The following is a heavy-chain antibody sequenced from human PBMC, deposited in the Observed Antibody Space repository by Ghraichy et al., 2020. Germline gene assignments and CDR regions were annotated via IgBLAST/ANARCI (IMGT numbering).Heavy chain of an antibody. V-gene: IGHV5-51*01. CDR2: IYPGDSDT. J-gene: IGHJ6*03. Sequence: GESLNISCKGSGYSFSSNWIGWARQMPGKGPEWMGIIYPGDSDTRYSPSFQGQVTISADKSISTVYLQWSSLKASDTAMYYCARRRREDASGNYNKNYFYYYYMDLWGKGTAVIVSS. CDR1: GYSFSSNW. CDR3: ARRRREDASGNYNKNYFYYYYMDL. D-gene: IGHD3-10*01.